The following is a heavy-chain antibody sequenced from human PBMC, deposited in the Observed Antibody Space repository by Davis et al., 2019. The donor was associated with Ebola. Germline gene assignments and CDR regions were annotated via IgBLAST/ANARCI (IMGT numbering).Heavy chain of an antibody. J-gene: IGHJ4*02. CDR2: ISSSGNTI. D-gene: IGHD5-18*01. CDR3: ARPFHRGYSYGYVGY. Sequence: GESLKISCAASGFTFSSYSMNWVRQAPGKGLEWVSYISSSGNTIYYADSVKGRFTISRDNAKNSLYLQMNSLRAEDTAVYYCARPFHRGYSYGYVGYWGQGTLVTVSS. V-gene: IGHV3-48*04. CDR1: GFTFSSYS.